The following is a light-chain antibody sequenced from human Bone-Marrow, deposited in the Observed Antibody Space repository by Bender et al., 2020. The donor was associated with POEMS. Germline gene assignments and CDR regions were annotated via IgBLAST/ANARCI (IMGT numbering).Light chain of an antibody. J-gene: IGLJ2*01. V-gene: IGLV2-14*03. CDR1: GSDIGAYNF. Sequence: QSALTQPASVSGSPGQSITISCTGTGSDIGAYNFVSWYQQHPGKAPKVLISDVTNRPSGVSDRFSGSKSGSTASLTISGLLAEDGADYYCSSYARNNIFVFGGGTKLTVL. CDR3: SSYARNNIFV. CDR2: DVT.